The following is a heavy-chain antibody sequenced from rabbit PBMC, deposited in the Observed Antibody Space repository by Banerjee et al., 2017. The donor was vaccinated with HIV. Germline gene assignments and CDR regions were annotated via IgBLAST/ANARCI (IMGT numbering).Heavy chain of an antibody. Sequence: QEQLVESGGGLVQPEGSLTLTCTASGFSFSSSYYMCWVRQAPGKGLEWIACIGTGSGSTYYATWAKGRFTISKTSSTTVTLQMTSLTAADTATYFCARWVDSHSPFALWGPGTLVTVS. V-gene: IGHV1S45*01. CDR1: GFSFSSSYY. CDR2: IGTGSGST. J-gene: IGHJ4*01. CDR3: ARWVDSHSPFAL. D-gene: IGHD3-1*01.